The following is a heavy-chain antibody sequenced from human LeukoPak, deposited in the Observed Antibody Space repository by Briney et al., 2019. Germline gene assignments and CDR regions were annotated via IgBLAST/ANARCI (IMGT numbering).Heavy chain of an antibody. CDR1: GFTFDDYT. J-gene: IGHJ4*02. V-gene: IGHV3-23*01. D-gene: IGHD3-10*01. CDR2: INNSGGST. CDR3: AIKAKGDY. Sequence: GGSLRLSCATSGFTFDDYTMHWVRQAPGKGLEWVSTINNSGGSTYYADSVKGRFTISRDNSKNTLYLQMNSLRAEDTAVYYSAIKAKGDYWGQGTLVTVSS.